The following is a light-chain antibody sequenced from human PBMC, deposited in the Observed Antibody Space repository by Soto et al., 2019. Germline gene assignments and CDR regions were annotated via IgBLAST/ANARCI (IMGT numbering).Light chain of an antibody. J-gene: IGKJ2*01. Sequence: DIQMTKSPSSLSASVGDRVTITCRSSQSITNYLNWYQQKPGKAPKLLMYAISTLQSGVPSRFGGSGSGTEFALTISSLQPDDFATYYCQQSYSTPYTFGQGTKVDTK. V-gene: IGKV1-39*01. CDR1: QSITNY. CDR2: AIS. CDR3: QQSYSTPYT.